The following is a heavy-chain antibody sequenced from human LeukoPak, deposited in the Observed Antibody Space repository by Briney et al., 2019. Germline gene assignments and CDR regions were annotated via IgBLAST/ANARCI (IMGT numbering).Heavy chain of an antibody. D-gene: IGHD5-18*01. J-gene: IGHJ6*03. V-gene: IGHV3-74*01. CDR1: GFTFSNAW. CDR2: IDLDGSIT. CDR3: ARSDRSYSYVDDYYYMDV. Sequence: PGGSLRLSCAASGFTFSNAWMSWVRQAPGKGLVWVSRIDLDGSITNYADSVKGRFIISRDNAKNTLYLQMNSLRAEDTAVYFCARSDRSYSYVDDYYYMDVWGKGTTVTVSS.